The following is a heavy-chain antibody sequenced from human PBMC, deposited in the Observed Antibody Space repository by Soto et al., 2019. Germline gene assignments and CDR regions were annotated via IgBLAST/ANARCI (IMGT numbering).Heavy chain of an antibody. V-gene: IGHV3-30*18. CDR1: EFTFSSSG. CDR3: VKDRKEWRGFFDH. J-gene: IGHJ4*02. CDR2: ISSDGTET. D-gene: IGHD3-3*01. Sequence: QVQLVESGGGVVQPGRSLRLSCAASEFTFSSSGMHWVRQAPGKGLEWVAVISSDGTETYYEESLKGRFTISRDNSKNTLFLQMNSLRVEDTAAYYCVKDRKEWRGFFDHWGQGALVTVSS.